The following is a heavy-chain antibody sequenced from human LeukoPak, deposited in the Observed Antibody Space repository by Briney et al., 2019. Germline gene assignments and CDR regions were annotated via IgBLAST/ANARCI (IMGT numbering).Heavy chain of an antibody. J-gene: IGHJ6*02. Sequence: SETLSLTCAVYGGSFSGYYWSWIRQPPGKGLEWIGEINHSGGTNYNPPLKSRVTISVDTSKNQFSLKLSSVTAADTAVYYCARYCSGGSCYPYYYYGMDVWGQGTTVTVSS. CDR1: GGSFSGYY. V-gene: IGHV4-34*01. CDR2: INHSGGT. D-gene: IGHD2-15*01. CDR3: ARYCSGGSCYPYYYYGMDV.